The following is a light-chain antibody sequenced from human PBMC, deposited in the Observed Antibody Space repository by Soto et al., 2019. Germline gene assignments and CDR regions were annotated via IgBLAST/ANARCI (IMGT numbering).Light chain of an antibody. J-gene: IGLJ2*01. CDR1: SGDIGSYNR. CDR2: EVT. CDR3: SSYTSSSTLGVV. V-gene: IGLV2-14*01. Sequence: QSALTQPASVSGSPGQSITISCTGTSGDIGSYNRVSWYQQHPGKAPKLIIYEVTDRPSGVSNRFSGSKSGNTASLTISGLQAEDEADYYCSSYTSSSTLGVVFGGGTKLTVL.